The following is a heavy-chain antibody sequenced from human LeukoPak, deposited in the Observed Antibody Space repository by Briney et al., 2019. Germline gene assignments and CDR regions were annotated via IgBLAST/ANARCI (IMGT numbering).Heavy chain of an antibody. J-gene: IGHJ4*02. CDR1: GGSISNYY. V-gene: IGHV4-59*01. Sequence: SGTLSLTCTVSGGSISNYYWSWIRQPPGKGLEWIGYMYFSGSTNYNPSLKSRVSISVDTSKNQFSLKLNSVTAADTAIYYCARGKKYSSVWRAEHYFDYWGQGTLVTVSS. D-gene: IGHD6-19*01. CDR2: MYFSGST. CDR3: ARGKKYSSVWRAEHYFDY.